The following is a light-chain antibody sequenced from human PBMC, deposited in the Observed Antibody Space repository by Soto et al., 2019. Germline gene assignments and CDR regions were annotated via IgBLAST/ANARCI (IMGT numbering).Light chain of an antibody. Sequence: EIVMTQSPATLSVSPGERATLSCRASQSVSINLAWFQQKPGQAPRLLIYGASTRATGVPARFSGSGSGTEFTLTISSLQSEDFAVYYCQQYNNWLSWTFGQGTKVDIK. V-gene: IGKV3-15*01. CDR1: QSVSIN. J-gene: IGKJ1*01. CDR3: QQYNNWLSWT. CDR2: GAS.